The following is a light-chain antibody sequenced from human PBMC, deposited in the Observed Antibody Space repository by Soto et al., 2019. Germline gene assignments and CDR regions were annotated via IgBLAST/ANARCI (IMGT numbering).Light chain of an antibody. CDR1: QSISNW. J-gene: IGKJ1*01. V-gene: IGKV1-5*01. Sequence: DIQMTQSPSTVSASVGDRVTITCRASQSISNWLAWYQQKPGKAPKLLIHDASSLESGVPSRFSGGGFGTEFTLTISSLQPDDFATYYCQQYNSYSTFGQGTKVDIK. CDR3: QQYNSYST. CDR2: DAS.